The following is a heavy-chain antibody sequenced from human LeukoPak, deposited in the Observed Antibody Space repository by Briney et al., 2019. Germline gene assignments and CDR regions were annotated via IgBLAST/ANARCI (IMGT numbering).Heavy chain of an antibody. CDR3: ARVVEARDFWSGYQVSLYYYYGMDV. CDR1: GLTFSSYW. CDR2: IKQDGSEK. Sequence: PGGSLRLSCAASGLTFSSYWMSWVRQAPGKGLEWVANIKQDGSEKYYVDSVKGRFTISRDNAKNSLYLQMNSLRAEDTAVYYCARVVEARDFWSGYQVSLYYYYGMDVWGQGTTVTVSS. J-gene: IGHJ6*02. D-gene: IGHD3-3*01. V-gene: IGHV3-7*01.